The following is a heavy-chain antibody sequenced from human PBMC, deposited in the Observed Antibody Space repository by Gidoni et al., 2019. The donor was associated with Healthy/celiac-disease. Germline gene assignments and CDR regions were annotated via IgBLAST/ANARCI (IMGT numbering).Heavy chain of an antibody. CDR3: ARGPRYNWNPSYYYYYMDV. D-gene: IGHD1-20*01. CDR2: MNPNSGNT. CDR1: GSTFTSYD. Sequence: QVQLLQSGPAVKTPGASVKVSCKASGSTFTSYDINWVRQATGQGLEWMGWMNPNSGNTGYAQKFQGKVTMTRNTSISTAYMELSSLRSEDTAVYYCARGPRYNWNPSYYYYYMDVWGKGTTVTVSS. J-gene: IGHJ6*03. V-gene: IGHV1-8*01.